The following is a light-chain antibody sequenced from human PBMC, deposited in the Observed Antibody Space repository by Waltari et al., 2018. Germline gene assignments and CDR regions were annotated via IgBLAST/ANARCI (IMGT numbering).Light chain of an antibody. J-gene: IGLJ2*01. V-gene: IGLV2-8*01. CDR2: EVS. CDR3: SSYGGSNTVV. Sequence: QSALTQPPSASGSPGQSVTISCTGTSSDVGAYNYVSWYQQPPGKAPKLMISEVSKRPPGVPDRFSGSKSGNTASLTVSGLQSEDEADYYCSSYGGSNTVVFGGGTKLTVL. CDR1: SSDVGAYNY.